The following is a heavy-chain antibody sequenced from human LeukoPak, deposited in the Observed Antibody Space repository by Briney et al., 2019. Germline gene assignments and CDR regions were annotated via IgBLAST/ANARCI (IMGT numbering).Heavy chain of an antibody. J-gene: IGHJ4*02. CDR2: INPNSGGT. Sequence: ASVKVSCKASGYTFTGYYMHWVRGAPGQGREWMGWINPNSGGTHYAQKFPDRLTMTRDTAISRAYMELSRVISDDTAVYYCAREDSSGWLYYFDYWGQGTLVTVSS. CDR3: AREDSSGWLYYFDY. D-gene: IGHD6-19*01. CDR1: GYTFTGYY. V-gene: IGHV1-2*02.